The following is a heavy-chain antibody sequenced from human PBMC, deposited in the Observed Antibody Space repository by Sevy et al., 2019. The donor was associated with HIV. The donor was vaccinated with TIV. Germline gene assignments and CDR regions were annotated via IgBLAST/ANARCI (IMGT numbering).Heavy chain of an antibody. Sequence: GGSLRLSCAASGFAFSTHAMHWVRQAPGKGLEWVAVISYEGTETFYAASVEGRFTISRDNSKNMLSLQISSLRPEDTAGYYCARDGGYSVKWYPLYWGHGTLVTASS. CDR3: ARDGGYSVKWYPLY. CDR2: ISYEGTET. V-gene: IGHV3-30-3*01. CDR1: GFAFSTHA. J-gene: IGHJ4*01. D-gene: IGHD1-26*01.